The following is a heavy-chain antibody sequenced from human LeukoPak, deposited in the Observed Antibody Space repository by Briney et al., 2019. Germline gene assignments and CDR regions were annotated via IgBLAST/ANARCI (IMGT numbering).Heavy chain of an antibody. V-gene: IGHV4-61*02. CDR2: IYTSGST. CDR3: ARETSQKGAHYMDV. Sequence: SETLSLTCTVSGGSISSGSYYWSWIRQPAGKGLEWIGRIYTSGSTNYNPSLKSRVTISVDTSKNQFSLKLSSVTAPDTAVYYCARETSQKGAHYMDVWGKGTTVTISS. J-gene: IGHJ6*03. CDR1: GGSISSGSYY. D-gene: IGHD3-16*01.